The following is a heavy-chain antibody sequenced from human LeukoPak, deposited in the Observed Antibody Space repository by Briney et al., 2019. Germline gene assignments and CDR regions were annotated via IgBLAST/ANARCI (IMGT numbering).Heavy chain of an antibody. Sequence: GGSLRLSCAPSGFTFSNHGRHWARQAPGKGLEWVAIISSDGSRKYYAHSVEGRFTISRDNSKNTLYLQMDSLRAEDTAVYYCARDRAWNYFDSWGQGTLVTVSS. D-gene: IGHD3-3*01. CDR1: GFTFSNHG. CDR3: ARDRAWNYFDS. CDR2: ISSDGSRK. J-gene: IGHJ4*02. V-gene: IGHV3-30*03.